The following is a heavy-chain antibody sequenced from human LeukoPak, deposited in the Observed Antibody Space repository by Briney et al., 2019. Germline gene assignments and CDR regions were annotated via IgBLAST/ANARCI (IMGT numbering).Heavy chain of an antibody. CDR1: GYTFTSYY. CDR2: INPSGGST. V-gene: IGHV1-46*01. J-gene: IGHJ6*02. D-gene: IGHD3-10*01. CDR3: ARAAVTMVRWYYGMDV. Sequence: GASVKVSCKASGYTFTSYYMHWVRQAPGQGLEWMGIINPSGGSTSYAQKFQGRVTMTRDTSTSTVYMELSSLRSEDTAVYYCARAAVTMVRWYYGMDVWGQGTTVTVSS.